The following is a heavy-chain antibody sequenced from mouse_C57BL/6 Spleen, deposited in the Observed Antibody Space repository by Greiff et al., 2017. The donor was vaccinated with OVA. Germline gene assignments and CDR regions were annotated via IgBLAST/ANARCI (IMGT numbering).Heavy chain of an antibody. D-gene: IGHD1-1*01. CDR1: GYTFTDYY. CDR3: AIYYYGSSYVYYAMDY. CDR2: INPNNGGT. Sequence: VQLQQSGPELVKPGASVKISCKASGYTFTDYYMNWVKQSHGKSLEWIGDINPNNGGTSYNQKFKGKATLTVDKSSSTAYMELRSLTSEDSAVYYCAIYYYGSSYVYYAMDYWGQGTSVTVSS. J-gene: IGHJ4*01. V-gene: IGHV1-26*01.